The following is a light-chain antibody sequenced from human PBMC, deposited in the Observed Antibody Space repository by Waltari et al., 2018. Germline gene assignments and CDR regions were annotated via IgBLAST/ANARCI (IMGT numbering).Light chain of an antibody. CDR3: QERGRT. Sequence: ETVLTQSPATLSLSPGERATLSCRASQSVSNFFAWYQQKPGQAPRLLIYDAVKRATGIPARFSGSGSGTDLTLTISSLEPEDFAVYYCQERGRTFGQGTKVEIK. J-gene: IGKJ1*01. V-gene: IGKV3-11*01. CDR1: QSVSNF. CDR2: DAV.